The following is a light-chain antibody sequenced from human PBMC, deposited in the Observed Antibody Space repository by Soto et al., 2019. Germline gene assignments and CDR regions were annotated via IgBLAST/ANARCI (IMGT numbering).Light chain of an antibody. CDR2: EVS. V-gene: IGLV2-14*01. J-gene: IGLJ2*01. CDR1: SSDVGGYNY. Sequence: QSALTQPASVSGSPGQSITISCTGTSSDVGGYNYVSWYQQYPGKAPKLMIYEVSNRPSGVSNRFSGSKSGNTASLTIHGLQAEDEADYYCSSYASSRDVFFGGGTKLTVL. CDR3: SSYASSRDVF.